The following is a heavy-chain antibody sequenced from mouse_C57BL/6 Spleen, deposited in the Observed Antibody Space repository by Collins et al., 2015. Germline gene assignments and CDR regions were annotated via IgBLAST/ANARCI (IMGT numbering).Heavy chain of an antibody. Sequence: QVQLQQSGPELVKPGASVRISCKASGYTFTSYYIHWVKQRPGQELEWIGWIYPGNVNTKYNEKFKGKATLTADKSSSTAYMQLSSLTSEDSAVYFCARWSEAMDYWGQGTSVTVSS. V-gene: IGHV1S56*01. CDR1: GYTFTSYY. J-gene: IGHJ4*01. CDR3: ARWSEAMDY. CDR2: IYPGNVNT.